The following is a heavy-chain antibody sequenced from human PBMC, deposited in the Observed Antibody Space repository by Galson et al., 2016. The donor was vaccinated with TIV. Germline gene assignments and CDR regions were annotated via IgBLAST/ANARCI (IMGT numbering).Heavy chain of an antibody. Sequence: SVKVSCKASGDTFSSFVISWMRQAPGQGLEWMGGIIPLFGEAHYAQKFQGRVTISADESTSTVYMELSGLRSGDTAMYYCAKCRNTAMDTYYYYYGLDVWGQGTTVTVSS. CDR3: AKCRNTAMDTYYYYYGLDV. CDR1: GDTFSSFV. CDR2: IIPLFGEA. J-gene: IGHJ6*02. D-gene: IGHD5-18*01. V-gene: IGHV1-69*13.